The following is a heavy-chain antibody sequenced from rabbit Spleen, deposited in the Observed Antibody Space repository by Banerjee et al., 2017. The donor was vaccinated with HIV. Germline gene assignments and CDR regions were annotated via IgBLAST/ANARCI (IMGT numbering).Heavy chain of an antibody. CDR2: INAYTNKP. Sequence: QEQLMESGGGLVQPGGSLKLSCKASGFDFSDREVMCWVRQAPGKGLQWIACINAYTNKPVYATWAKGRFTISRTSSTTVTLQMTSLTAADTATYFCARDLVTVICWNFNLWGQGTLVTVS. J-gene: IGHJ4*01. V-gene: IGHV1S45*01. CDR3: ARDLVTVICWNFNL. D-gene: IGHD5-1*01. CDR1: GFDFSDREV.